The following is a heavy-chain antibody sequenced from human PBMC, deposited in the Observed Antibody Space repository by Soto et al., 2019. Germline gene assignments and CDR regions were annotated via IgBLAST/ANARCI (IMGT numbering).Heavy chain of an antibody. CDR3: ARERQWEPLLY. CDR1: GYTVTNYG. D-gene: IGHD1-26*01. V-gene: IGHV1-18*01. CDR2: ASAYNRNT. Sequence: QVRLVQSGAEVKRPGASVRVSCKASGYTVTNYGITWVRQVPGQGLKWMGWASAYNRNTNYAQKFEDRVIMTTDTSTGTAHMELRSLRYDDTALYFCARERQWEPLLYWGQGTLVTVSS. J-gene: IGHJ4*02.